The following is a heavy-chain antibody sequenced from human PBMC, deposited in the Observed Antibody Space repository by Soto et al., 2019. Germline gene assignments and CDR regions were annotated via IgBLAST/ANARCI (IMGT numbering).Heavy chain of an antibody. CDR1: GYEFTSYG. Sequence: GASGKVSCKTSGYEFTSYGIPWVLQAPGQRLEWMGWINAANGYTKYSPKFQGRVTITRDTSASTAYMELSSLRSEDTAVYYCVRRHVSATGIDWFDPWGQGTLVTTSS. CDR3: VRRHVSATGIDWFDP. CDR2: INAANGYT. J-gene: IGHJ5*02. V-gene: IGHV1-3*01. D-gene: IGHD6-13*01.